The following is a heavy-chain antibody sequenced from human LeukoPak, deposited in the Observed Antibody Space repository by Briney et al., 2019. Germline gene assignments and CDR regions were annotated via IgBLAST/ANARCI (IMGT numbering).Heavy chain of an antibody. CDR1: GGSITTSSYY. Sequence: SETLSLTCTVSGGSITTSSYYWVWIRQPPGKGLEWIGYIYYSGSTNYNPSLKSRVTISVDTSKNQFSLKLSSVTAADTAVYYCASTDVGATTTFDYWGQGTLVTVSS. V-gene: IGHV4-61*05. CDR2: IYYSGST. J-gene: IGHJ4*02. D-gene: IGHD1-26*01. CDR3: ASTDVGATTTFDY.